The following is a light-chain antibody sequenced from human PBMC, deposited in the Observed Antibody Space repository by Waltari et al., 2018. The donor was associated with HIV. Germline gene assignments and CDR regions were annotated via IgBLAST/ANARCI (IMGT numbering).Light chain of an antibody. CDR2: EDN. J-gene: IGLJ3*02. CDR1: SSDVGGYDY. Sequence: QSALPQPPSASGSPGQSVTISCTGTSSDVGGYDYVSWYQQHPGKAPTVMMFEDNKRPSGVPDRFSGAKSGNTASLTVAGLQAEDEADYYCSSHVGTNNPHVMFGGGTKLTVL. V-gene: IGLV2-8*01. CDR3: SSHVGTNNPHVM.